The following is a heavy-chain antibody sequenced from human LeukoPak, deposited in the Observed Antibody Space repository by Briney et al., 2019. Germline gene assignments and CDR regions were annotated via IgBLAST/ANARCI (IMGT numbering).Heavy chain of an antibody. Sequence: GASVKVSCKASGYTFTGYYMHWVRQAPRQGLEWVGWINPNSGGTNYAQKFQGRVTMTRDTSISTAYMELSRLRSDDTAVYYCAREPANDAFDIWGQGTMVTVSS. V-gene: IGHV1-2*02. CDR3: AREPANDAFDI. J-gene: IGHJ3*02. CDR2: INPNSGGT. CDR1: GYTFTGYY.